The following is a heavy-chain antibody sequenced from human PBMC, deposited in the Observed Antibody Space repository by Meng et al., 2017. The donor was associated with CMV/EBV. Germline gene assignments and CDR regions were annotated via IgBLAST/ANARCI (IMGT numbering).Heavy chain of an antibody. J-gene: IGHJ5*02. Sequence: IYAISWVRQAPGQGLEWMGGIIPIFGTANYAQKFQGRVTITADKSTSTAYMELSSLRSEDTAVYYCAREPKDYYYDSSGYSNWFDPWGQGTLVTVSS. CDR2: IIPIFGTA. CDR3: AREPKDYYYDSSGYSNWFDP. V-gene: IGHV1-69*06. D-gene: IGHD3-22*01. CDR1: IYA.